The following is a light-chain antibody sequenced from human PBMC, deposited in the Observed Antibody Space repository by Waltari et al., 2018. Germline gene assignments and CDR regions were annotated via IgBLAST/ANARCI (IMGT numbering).Light chain of an antibody. Sequence: QSVLTQPPSASGTPGQRVTIYCSGSSSNIGTTPVNWYQQVPGTAPKLLIYSNDHRPSGVPDRFSGSKSGTSASLAISGPQVEDEADYYCVAWDDSLKGWVFGGGTKVTVL. CDR2: SND. V-gene: IGLV1-44*01. CDR1: SSNIGTTP. CDR3: VAWDDSLKGWV. J-gene: IGLJ3*02.